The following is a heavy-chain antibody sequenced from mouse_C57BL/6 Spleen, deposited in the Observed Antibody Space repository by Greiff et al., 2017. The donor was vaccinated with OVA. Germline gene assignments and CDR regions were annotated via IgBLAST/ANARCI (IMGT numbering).Heavy chain of an antibody. D-gene: IGHD2-10*01. J-gene: IGHJ3*01. CDR2: ISDGGSYT. CDR1: GFTFSSYA. Sequence: EVNLVESGGGLVKPGGSLKLSCAASGFTFSSYAMSWVRQTPEKRLEWVATISDGGSYTYYPDNVKGRFTISRDNAKNNLYLQMSHLKSEDTAMYYCASAYSAWFAYWGQGTLVTVSA. V-gene: IGHV5-4*03. CDR3: ASAYSAWFAY.